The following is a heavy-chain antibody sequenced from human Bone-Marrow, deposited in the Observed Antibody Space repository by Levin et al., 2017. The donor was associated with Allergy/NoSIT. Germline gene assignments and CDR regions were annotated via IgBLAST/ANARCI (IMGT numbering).Heavy chain of an antibody. Sequence: GGSLRLSCATSGFTFSNFAMHWVRQAPGKGLEWVTVISYDGNNTHYADSVKGRFTVSRDNSKNKLFLQMNSLGAEDTALYYCARVQDTFWSGYYDAFAIWGQGTMVTVSS. D-gene: IGHD3-3*01. CDR3: ARVQDTFWSGYYDAFAI. J-gene: IGHJ3*02. CDR1: GFTFSNFA. V-gene: IGHV3-30-3*01. CDR2: ISYDGNNT.